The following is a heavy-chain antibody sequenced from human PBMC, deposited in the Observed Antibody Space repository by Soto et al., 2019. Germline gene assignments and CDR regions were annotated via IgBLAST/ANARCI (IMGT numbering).Heavy chain of an antibody. CDR1: GFTFSSYA. V-gene: IGHV3-30-3*01. J-gene: IGHJ6*02. D-gene: IGHD4-17*01. Sequence: QVQLVESGGGVVQPGRSLRLSCAASGFTFSSYAMHWVRQAPGKGLEWVAVISYDGSNKYYADSVKGRFTISRDNSKNTLYLQMNSLRAEDTAVYYCARVDGGLNVYYYYYYGMDVWGQGTTVPVSS. CDR2: ISYDGSNK. CDR3: ARVDGGLNVYYYYYYGMDV.